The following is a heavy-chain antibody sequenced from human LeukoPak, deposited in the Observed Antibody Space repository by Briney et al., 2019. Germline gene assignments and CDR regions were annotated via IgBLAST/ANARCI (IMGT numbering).Heavy chain of an antibody. J-gene: IGHJ4*02. CDR1: GGSISSSSYY. D-gene: IGHD2-2*02. V-gene: IGHV4-39*01. CDR3: ARGYCSSNSCYTWLNGEFDY. Sequence: PSETLSLTCTVSGGSISSSSYYWGWIRQPPGKGLEWIGSIYYSGSTYYNPSLKSRVTISVDTSKNQFSLKLSSVTAADTAVYYCARGYCSSNSCYTWLNGEFDYWGQGTLVTVSS. CDR2: IYYSGST.